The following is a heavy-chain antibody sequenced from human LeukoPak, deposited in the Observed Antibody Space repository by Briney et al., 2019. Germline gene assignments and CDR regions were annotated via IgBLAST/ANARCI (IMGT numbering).Heavy chain of an antibody. J-gene: IGHJ4*02. D-gene: IGHD1-26*01. CDR3: AKEYTGTFSPFPSYFDN. CDR1: GFTFSSYA. Sequence: PGGSLRLSCAASGFTFSSYAMNWVRQAPGKGLEWVSAITGSGGRTYYADFVKGRFTISRDNSKNTLYLQMNSLRAEDTAIYYCAKEYTGTFSPFPSYFDNWGQGTLVTVSS. V-gene: IGHV3-23*01. CDR2: ITGSGGRT.